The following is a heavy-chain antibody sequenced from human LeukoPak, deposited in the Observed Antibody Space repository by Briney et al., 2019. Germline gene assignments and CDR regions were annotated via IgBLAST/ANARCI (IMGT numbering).Heavy chain of an antibody. CDR1: GFTVSGNY. CDR3: ARTTIFHRTFDY. D-gene: IGHD1-14*01. V-gene: IGHV3-53*01. CDR2: IYSGGST. J-gene: IGHJ4*02. Sequence: PGGSLRLSCAASGFTVSGNYMSWVRQAPGMGLEWVSVIYSGGSTYYADSVKGRFTISRDNSKNTLYLQMNSLRAEDTAVYYCARTTIFHRTFDYWGQGTLVTVSS.